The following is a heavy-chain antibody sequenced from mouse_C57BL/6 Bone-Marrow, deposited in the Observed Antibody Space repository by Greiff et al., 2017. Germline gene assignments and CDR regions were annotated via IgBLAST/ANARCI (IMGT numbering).Heavy chain of an antibody. D-gene: IGHD1-1*01. CDR3: ARHEGVLYYGSSPYAMDY. J-gene: IGHJ4*01. CDR1: GYTFTEYT. CDR2: FYPGSGSI. Sequence: QVQLQQSGAELVKPGASVKLSCKASGYTFTEYTIHWVKQRSGQGLEWIGWFYPGSGSIKYNEKFKDKATLTADKSSSTVYMELSRLTSEDSAVYFCARHEGVLYYGSSPYAMDYWGKEPQSPSPQ. V-gene: IGHV1-62-2*01.